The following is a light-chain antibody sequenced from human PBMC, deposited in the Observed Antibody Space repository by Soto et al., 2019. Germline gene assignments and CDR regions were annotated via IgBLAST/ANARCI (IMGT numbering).Light chain of an antibody. CDR3: QQYGSSPWT. Sequence: EIVLTQSPGTLSLSPGERVTLSCRASQSVSSSFLAWYQQKPGQAPGLLIYAASSRATGIPDRFSGSGSGTDFTLTISRLEPEDFAVYYCQQYGSSPWTFGQGTKVDIK. CDR1: QSVSSSF. CDR2: AAS. V-gene: IGKV3-20*01. J-gene: IGKJ1*01.